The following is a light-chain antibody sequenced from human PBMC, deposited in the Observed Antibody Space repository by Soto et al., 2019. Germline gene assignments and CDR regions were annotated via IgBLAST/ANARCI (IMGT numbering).Light chain of an antibody. CDR3: MQETHWPIT. CDR1: QSLVNSDGIAY. V-gene: IGKV2-30*01. J-gene: IGKJ5*01. Sequence: VVMTQSPLSLPVTLGKPASISCSSNQSLVNSDGIAYFSWFQQRPGRSPRRLIYKVSNRDSGVPARFSGSGSGTDLALKISRVEAEDVGVYYCMQETHWPITLGQGTRVEIK. CDR2: KVS.